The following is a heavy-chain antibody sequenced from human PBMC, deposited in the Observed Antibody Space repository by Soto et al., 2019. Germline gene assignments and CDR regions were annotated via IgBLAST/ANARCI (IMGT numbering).Heavy chain of an antibody. Sequence: EVQLAETGGGLIQPGGSLRLSCAASGFTVSSNYMSWVRQAPGKGLEWVSVIYSGGSTYYADSVKGRFTISRDNSKNTLYLQMNSLRAEDTAVYYCARSGSGSYQRPPDYWGQGTLVTVSS. J-gene: IGHJ4*02. V-gene: IGHV3-53*02. CDR2: IYSGGST. D-gene: IGHD3-10*01. CDR3: ARSGSGSYQRPPDY. CDR1: GFTVSSNY.